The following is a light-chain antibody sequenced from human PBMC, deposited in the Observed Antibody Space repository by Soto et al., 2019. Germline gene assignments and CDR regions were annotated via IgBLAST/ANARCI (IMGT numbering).Light chain of an antibody. V-gene: IGKV1-33*01. CDR1: QDITTH. CDR2: DTS. CDR3: LHYNNVPFT. J-gene: IGKJ2*01. Sequence: DIQMTQSPSSLSASVGDRVTITCQASQDITTHLNWYQQKPGKAPKLLIYDTSNLETGVPSRFSGGASGTDFSFTINSLQPEDIATYSGLHYNNVPFTFGQGTKLEI.